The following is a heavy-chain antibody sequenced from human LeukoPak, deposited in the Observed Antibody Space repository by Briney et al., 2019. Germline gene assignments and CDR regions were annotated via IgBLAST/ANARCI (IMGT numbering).Heavy chain of an antibody. J-gene: IGHJ4*02. CDR2: ISSDGSDT. V-gene: IGHV3-74*01. CDR3: ARDWAAAGSE. CDR1: GFTFSRYW. D-gene: IGHD6-13*01. Sequence: PGGPLRLSCAASGFTFSRYWMQWVRQAPGKGLVWVSRISSDGSDTSYADSVKGRFTTSRDNAKNTLYLQMNSLRDDDTAVYYCARDWAAAGSEWGQGTLVTVSS.